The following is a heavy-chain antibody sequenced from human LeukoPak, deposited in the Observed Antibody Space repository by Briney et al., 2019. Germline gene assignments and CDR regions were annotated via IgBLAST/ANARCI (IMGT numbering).Heavy chain of an antibody. V-gene: IGHV3-30*03. CDR1: GFTVSSNS. CDR3: AREHSGYDFPGRDYYYMDV. J-gene: IGHJ6*03. D-gene: IGHD5-12*01. Sequence: GGSLRLSCTVSGFTVSSNSMSWVRQAPGKGLEWVAVISYDGNNKYYADSVKGRFTISRDNSKNTLYLQMNSLRVEDTAVYYCAREHSGYDFPGRDYYYMDVWGKGTTVTVSS. CDR2: ISYDGNNK.